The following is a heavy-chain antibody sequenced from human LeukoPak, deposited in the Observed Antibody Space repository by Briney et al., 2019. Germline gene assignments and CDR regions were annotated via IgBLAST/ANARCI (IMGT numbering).Heavy chain of an antibody. CDR2: ISSSSSYI. J-gene: IGHJ6*03. D-gene: IGHD3-16*01. V-gene: IGHV3-21*01. Sequence: GGSLRLSCAASGFTFSSYSMNWVRQAPGKGLEWVSSISSSSSYIYYADSVKGRFTISRDNAKNSLYLQMNSLRAEATAVYYCARWGHRYYYYYMDVWGKGTTVTVSS. CDR3: ARWGHRYYYYYMDV. CDR1: GFTFSSYS.